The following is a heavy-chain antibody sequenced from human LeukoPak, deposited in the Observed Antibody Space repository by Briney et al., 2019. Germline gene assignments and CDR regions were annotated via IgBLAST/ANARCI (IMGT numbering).Heavy chain of an antibody. CDR2: ISGSGGST. Sequence: GGSLRLSCAASGFTFSSYAMSWVRQAPGKGLEWVSAISGSGGSTYYADSVKGRFTISRDNSKNTLYLQMNSLRAEDTAVYYCAKDPPTVVGGGDAFDIWGQGTMVTVSS. J-gene: IGHJ3*02. CDR3: AKDPPTVVGGGDAFDI. V-gene: IGHV3-23*01. D-gene: IGHD4-23*01. CDR1: GFTFSSYA.